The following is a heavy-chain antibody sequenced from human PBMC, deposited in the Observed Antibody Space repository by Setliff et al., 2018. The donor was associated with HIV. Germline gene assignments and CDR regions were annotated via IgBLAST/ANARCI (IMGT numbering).Heavy chain of an antibody. CDR1: RFDFNNYW. V-gene: IGHV3-23*01. Sequence: GGSLRLSCAASRFDFNNYWMCWVRQAPGKGLEWVSAISGSGGSTYYADSVKGRFTNSRDNAKNTLYLQMDSLRAEDTAVYYCAKIQNPQGYYYDSSGYYPHPGSPDYWGQGTLVTVSS. CDR2: ISGSGGST. J-gene: IGHJ4*02. CDR3: AKIQNPQGYYYDSSGYYPHPGSPDY. D-gene: IGHD3-22*01.